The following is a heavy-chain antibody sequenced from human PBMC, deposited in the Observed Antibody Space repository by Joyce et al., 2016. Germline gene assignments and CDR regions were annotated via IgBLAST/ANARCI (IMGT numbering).Heavy chain of an antibody. D-gene: IGHD3-3*01. CDR1: GGSISSSSHY. CDR2: IYYSGGT. J-gene: IGHJ5*02. V-gene: IGHV4-39*07. Sequence: QLQLQESGPGLVKPSETLSLPCTVSGGSISSSSHYWGLIRQPPGKGLEWIGSIYYSGGTYYTPSLKSRVTISIDTSKNQVSLKLSSVNAADTAVYYCASGLRFLEWTRFDPWGQGILVTVSS. CDR3: ASGLRFLEWTRFDP.